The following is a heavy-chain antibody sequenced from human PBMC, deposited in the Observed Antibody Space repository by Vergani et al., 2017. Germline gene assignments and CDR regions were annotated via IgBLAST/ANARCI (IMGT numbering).Heavy chain of an antibody. CDR3: AREQDPRGAFDI. CDR2: IWYDGSNK. J-gene: IGHJ3*02. CDR1: GFTFSSYG. Sequence: QVQLVESGGGVVQPGRSLRLSCAASGFTFSSYGMHWVRQAPGKGLEWVAVIWYDGSNKYYADSVKGRFTISRDNSKNTLYLQMYSLRAEDTAVYYCAREQDPRGAFDIWGQGTMVTVSS. V-gene: IGHV3-33*01.